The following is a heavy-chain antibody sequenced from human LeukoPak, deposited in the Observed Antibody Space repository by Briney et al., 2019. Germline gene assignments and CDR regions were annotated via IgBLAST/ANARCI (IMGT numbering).Heavy chain of an antibody. D-gene: IGHD3-22*01. CDR3: AKGGLQYITMIVVVSPFDY. Sequence: QPGGSLRLSCAASGFTFSSYAMSWVRQAPGKGLEWVSAISGSGGSTYYADSVKGRFTISRDNSKNTLYLQMNSLRAEDTAVYYCAKGGLQYITMIVVVSPFDYWGQGTLVTVSS. V-gene: IGHV3-23*01. J-gene: IGHJ4*02. CDR2: ISGSGGST. CDR1: GFTFSSYA.